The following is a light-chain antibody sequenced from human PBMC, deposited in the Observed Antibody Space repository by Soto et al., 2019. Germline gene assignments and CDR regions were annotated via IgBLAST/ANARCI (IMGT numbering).Light chain of an antibody. V-gene: IGLV2-14*01. J-gene: IGLJ1*01. CDR2: EVS. CDR1: SSDVGGYNY. CDR3: SSYAGSNNFV. Sequence: QSVLTQPASVSGSPGQSITISCTGSSSDVGGYNYVSWYQQHPGKAPKLMIYEVSNRPSGISNRFSGSKSGNTASLTLSGLQAEDEADYYCSSYAGSNNFVFGTGTKLTVL.